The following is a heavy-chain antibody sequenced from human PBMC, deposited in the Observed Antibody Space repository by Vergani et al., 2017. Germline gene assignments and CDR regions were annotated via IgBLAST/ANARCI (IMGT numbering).Heavy chain of an antibody. CDR2: IRYDGSNK. CDR3: AKNSGYCGGDCYYDTIDR. CDR1: GFTFSSYG. V-gene: IGHV3-30*02. D-gene: IGHD2-21*02. Sequence: QVHLVESGGGVVQPGGSLRLSCAASGFTFSSYGMHWVRQAPGKGLEWVAFIRYDGSNKYYADSVKGRFTISRDNSRDTLYLQMNSLRAEVTAVYYCAKNSGYCGGDCYYDTIDRWSQGTMVTVYS. J-gene: IGHJ3*02.